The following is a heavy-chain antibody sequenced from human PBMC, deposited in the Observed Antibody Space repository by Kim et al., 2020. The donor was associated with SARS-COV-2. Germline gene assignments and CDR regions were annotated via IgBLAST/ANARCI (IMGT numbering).Heavy chain of an antibody. D-gene: IGHD6-19*01. J-gene: IGHJ4*02. Sequence: VKGRFTISRDKSKNTLYLQMNSLRAEDTAVYYCAGDEGGGWHKTGYFDYWGRGTLVTVSS. V-gene: IGHV3-64*04. CDR3: AGDEGGGWHKTGYFDY.